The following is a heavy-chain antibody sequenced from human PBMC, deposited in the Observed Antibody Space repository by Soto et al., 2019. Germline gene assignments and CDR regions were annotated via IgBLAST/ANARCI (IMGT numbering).Heavy chain of an antibody. D-gene: IGHD6-13*01. CDR1: GGTFSSYA. V-gene: IGHV1-69*01. Sequence: QVQLVQSGAEVKKPGSSVKVSCKASGGTFSSYAISWVRQAPGQGLEWMAGMIPVFGLTHYTKKFQGRVTVTADESTSTAYLEVSSLRSEDTAVYYCARRGESGSWSSDYYFYMDVWGQGTTVIVSS. CDR3: ARRGESGSWSSDYYFYMDV. CDR2: MIPVFGLT. J-gene: IGHJ6*02.